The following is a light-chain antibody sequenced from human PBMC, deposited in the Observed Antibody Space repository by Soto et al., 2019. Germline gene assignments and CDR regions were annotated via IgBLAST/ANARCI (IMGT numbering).Light chain of an antibody. CDR2: DAS. CDR3: QQYNSYSS. CDR1: QSISSW. Sequence: DIHRSQSPSTLSASVGDRVTITCRASQSISSWLAWYQQKPGKAPKLLIYDASSLESGVPSRFSGSGSGTEFTLTISSLQPDDFATYYCQQYNSYSSFGQGTKVDIK. V-gene: IGKV1-5*01. J-gene: IGKJ1*01.